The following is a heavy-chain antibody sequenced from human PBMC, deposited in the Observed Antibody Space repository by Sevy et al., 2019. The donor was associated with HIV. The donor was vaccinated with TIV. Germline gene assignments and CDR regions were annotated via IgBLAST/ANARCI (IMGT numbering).Heavy chain of an antibody. CDR3: ARGGREYYDFWSGYYSNWFDP. CDR1: GFTFSSYG. D-gene: IGHD3-3*01. CDR2: IWYDGSNK. J-gene: IGHJ5*02. V-gene: IGHV3-33*01. Sequence: GGSLRLSCAASGFTFSSYGMHWVRQAPGKGLEWVAVIWYDGSNKYYADSVKGRFTISRDNSKNTLYLQKNSLRAEDTAVYYCARGGREYYDFWSGYYSNWFDPWGQGTLVTVSS.